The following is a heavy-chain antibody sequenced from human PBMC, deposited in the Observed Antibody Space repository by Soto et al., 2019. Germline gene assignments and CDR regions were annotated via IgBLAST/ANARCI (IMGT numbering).Heavy chain of an antibody. CDR1: GGTFSSYA. D-gene: IGHD6-19*01. V-gene: IGHV1-69*13. Sequence: GASVKVSCKASGGTFSSYAISWVRQAPGQGLEWMGGIIPIFGTANYAQKFQGRVTITADESTSTAYMELSSLRSEDTAVYYCAREAGYSSGWHSLYYFDYWGQGTLVTVSS. CDR2: IIPIFGTA. CDR3: AREAGYSSGWHSLYYFDY. J-gene: IGHJ4*02.